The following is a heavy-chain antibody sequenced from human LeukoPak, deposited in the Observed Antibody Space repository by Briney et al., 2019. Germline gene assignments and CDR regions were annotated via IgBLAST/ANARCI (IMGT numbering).Heavy chain of an antibody. Sequence: GASVKVSCKASGYTFTSYGISWVRQAPGQGLEWMGWMSAYNGNTNYAQKLQGRVTMTTDTSTSTAYMELRSLRSDDTAVYYCARDDPDTAMVRFDPWGQGTLVTVSS. J-gene: IGHJ5*02. CDR1: GYTFTSYG. V-gene: IGHV1-18*01. D-gene: IGHD5-18*01. CDR3: ARDDPDTAMVRFDP. CDR2: MSAYNGNT.